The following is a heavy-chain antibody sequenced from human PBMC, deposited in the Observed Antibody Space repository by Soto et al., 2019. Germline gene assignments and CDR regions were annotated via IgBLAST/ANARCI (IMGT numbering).Heavy chain of an antibody. V-gene: IGHV3-53*01. Sequence: PGGSLRLSCAASGFTVSSNYMSWVRQAPGKGLEWVSVIYSGGSTYYADSVKGRFTISRDNSKNTLYLQMNSLRAEDTAVYYCTRPKNELRFYSYNGIDVWGQGTTVTVSS. J-gene: IGHJ6*02. CDR2: IYSGGST. CDR1: GFTVSSNY. D-gene: IGHD5-12*01. CDR3: TRPKNELRFYSYNGIDV.